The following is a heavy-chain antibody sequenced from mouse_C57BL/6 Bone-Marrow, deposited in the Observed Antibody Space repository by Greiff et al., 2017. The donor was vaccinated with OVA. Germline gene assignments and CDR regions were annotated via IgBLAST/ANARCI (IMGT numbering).Heavy chain of an antibody. CDR1: GFTFSSYA. J-gene: IGHJ3*01. V-gene: IGHV5-4*03. CDR2: ISDGGSYT. CDR3: ARGITTVVPFAY. Sequence: EVMLVESGGGLVKPGGSLKLSCAASGFTFSSYAMSWVRQTPEKRLEWVATISDGGSYTYYPDNVKGRFTISRDNAKNNLYLQMSHLKSEDTAMYYCARGITTVVPFAYWGQGTLVTVSA. D-gene: IGHD1-1*01.